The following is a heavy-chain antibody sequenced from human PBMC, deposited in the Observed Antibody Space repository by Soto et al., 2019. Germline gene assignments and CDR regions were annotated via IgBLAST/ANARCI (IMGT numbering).Heavy chain of an antibody. CDR2: ISYDGSNK. CDR3: AKDEWYYTS. Sequence: GGSLRLSCAASGFTFSSYGMHWVRQAPGKGLEWVAVISYDGSNKYYADYVKGRFTNSRDNSKNTLYLQMNSLRAEDTAVYYCAKDEWYYTSWGQGTLVTVSS. J-gene: IGHJ5*02. CDR1: GFTFSSYG. V-gene: IGHV3-30*18. D-gene: IGHD3-10*01.